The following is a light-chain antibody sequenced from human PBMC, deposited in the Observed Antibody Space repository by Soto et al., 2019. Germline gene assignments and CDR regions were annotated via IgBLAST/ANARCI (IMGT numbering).Light chain of an antibody. CDR3: QQSYSIFLT. CDR2: AAS. V-gene: IGKV1-39*01. CDR1: QSITTY. Sequence: DIQMTQSPSSLSASVGDRVTITCRASQSITTYLNWYQHKPGKAPKLLIYAASNLQSGVPSRFSGSGSGTDFTFTIISLQPEDFATYYCQQSYSIFLTFGQGTKVDIK. J-gene: IGKJ1*01.